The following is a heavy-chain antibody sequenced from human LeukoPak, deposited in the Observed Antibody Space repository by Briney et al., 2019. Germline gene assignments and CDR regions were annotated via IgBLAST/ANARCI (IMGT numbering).Heavy chain of an antibody. V-gene: IGHV3-53*01. CDR1: GFTVSSNY. CDR3: VREGNGYGDHYFDY. D-gene: IGHD4-17*01. Sequence: GGSLRLSCAASGFTVSSNYMSWARQAPGKGLEWVSVIYSGGNTYYADSVKGRFTISRDNSENTVYLQMNSLRAEDTAVYYCVREGNGYGDHYFDYWGQGTLVTVSS. CDR2: IYSGGNT. J-gene: IGHJ4*02.